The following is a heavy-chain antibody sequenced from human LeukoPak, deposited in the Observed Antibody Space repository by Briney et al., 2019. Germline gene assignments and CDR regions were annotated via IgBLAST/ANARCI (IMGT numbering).Heavy chain of an antibody. CDR3: ARDGGAAAGTVYYYGMDV. J-gene: IGHJ6*02. D-gene: IGHD6-13*01. V-gene: IGHV3-11*04. CDR1: GFTFSDYY. Sequence: GGSLRLSCAASGFTFSDYYMTWIRQAPGKGLEWVSYISGSGDTIYYADSVQGRFTISRDNAKNSLYLQMNSLRAEDTAVYYCARDGGAAAGTVYYYGMDVWGQGTTVTVSS. CDR2: ISGSGDTI.